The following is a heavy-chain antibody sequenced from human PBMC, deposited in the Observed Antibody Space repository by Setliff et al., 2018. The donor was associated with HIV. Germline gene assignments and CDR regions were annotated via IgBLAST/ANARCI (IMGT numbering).Heavy chain of an antibody. CDR1: GGSISSGSYY. J-gene: IGHJ6*03. V-gene: IGHV4-61*09. CDR2: IYTSGNT. CDR3: ARGNSRRLRVHYYYYYMDV. Sequence: PSETLSLTCTVSGGSISSGSYYWSWIRQPAGKGLEWIGHIYTSGNTNHNPSLKSRVTISVDTSENQFSLKLSSVTAAGTAVYYCARGNSRRLRVHYYYYYMDVWGKGTTVTVSS. D-gene: IGHD4-17*01.